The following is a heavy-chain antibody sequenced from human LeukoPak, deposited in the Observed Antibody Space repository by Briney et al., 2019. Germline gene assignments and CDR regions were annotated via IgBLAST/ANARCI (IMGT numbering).Heavy chain of an antibody. CDR1: GYTFTGYY. D-gene: IGHD2-15*01. J-gene: IGHJ5*02. CDR2: INPNSGGT. Sequence: ASVKVSCKASGYTFTGYYMHWVRQAPGQGLEWMGWINPNSGGTNYAQKFQGWVTMTRDTSISTAYMELSRLRSDDTAVYYCARGYCSGGSCYKSWFDPWGQGTLVTVSS. V-gene: IGHV1-2*04. CDR3: ARGYCSGGSCYKSWFDP.